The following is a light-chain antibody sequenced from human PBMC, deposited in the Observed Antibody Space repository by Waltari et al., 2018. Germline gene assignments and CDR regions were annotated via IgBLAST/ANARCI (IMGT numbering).Light chain of an antibody. CDR1: RTNRGINT. CDR3: ATWDDSLNGRV. Sequence: VLTQPPLASGTPGQRVTIPCSGNRTNRGINTGTSYQPLPGTAPKLLIYANYHRPSGVPDRFSASKSDTSASLAISGLQSEDEADYFCATWDDSLNGRVFGGGTKLAVL. CDR2: ANY. J-gene: IGLJ3*02. V-gene: IGLV1-44*01.